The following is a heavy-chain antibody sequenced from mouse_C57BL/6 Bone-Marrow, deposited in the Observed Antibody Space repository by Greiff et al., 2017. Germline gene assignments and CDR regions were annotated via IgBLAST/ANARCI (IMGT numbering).Heavy chain of an antibody. CDR1: GFTFSDYY. V-gene: IGHV5-12*01. J-gene: IGHJ4*01. D-gene: IGHD2-2*01. CDR2: ISNGGGST. Sequence: EVKVEESGGGLVQPGGSLKLSCAASGFTFSDYYMYWVRQTPEKRLEWVAYISNGGGSTYYPDTVKGRFTISRDNAKNTLYLQMSRLKSEDTAMYYCARQTPFYYGYDCYAMDYWGQGTSVTVSS. CDR3: ARQTPFYYGYDCYAMDY.